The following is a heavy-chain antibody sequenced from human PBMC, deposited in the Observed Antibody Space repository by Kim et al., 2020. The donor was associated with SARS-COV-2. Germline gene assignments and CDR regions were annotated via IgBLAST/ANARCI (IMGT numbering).Heavy chain of an antibody. J-gene: IGHJ4*02. CDR2: IYNSGST. D-gene: IGHD3-10*01. Sequence: SETLSLTCTVSGGSISSYYWSWIRQPPGKGLEWIGYIYNSGSTKYSPSLKSGVTILGDTSKNQFSLKLSSVTAADTAVYYCARDRGGDSGSVDYWGQGTLVTVSS. CDR1: GGSISSYY. CDR3: ARDRGGDSGSVDY. V-gene: IGHV4-59*13.